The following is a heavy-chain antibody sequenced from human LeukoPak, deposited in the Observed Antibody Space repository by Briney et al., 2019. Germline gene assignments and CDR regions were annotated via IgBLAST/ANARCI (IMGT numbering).Heavy chain of an antibody. CDR3: ARVSNPRGRYFDWSKDP. CDR1: GFTVSSNY. Sequence: GGSLRLSCAASGFTVSSNYMSWVRQAPGKGLEWVSVIYSGGSTYYADSVKGRFTISRDNSKNTLYLQMNSLRAEDTAVYYCARVSNPRGRYFDWSKDPWGQGTLVTVSS. D-gene: IGHD3-9*01. J-gene: IGHJ5*02. V-gene: IGHV3-53*01. CDR2: IYSGGST.